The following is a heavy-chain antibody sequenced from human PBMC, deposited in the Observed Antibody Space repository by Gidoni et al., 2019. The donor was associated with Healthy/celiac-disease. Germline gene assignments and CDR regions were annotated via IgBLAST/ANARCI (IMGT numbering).Heavy chain of an antibody. V-gene: IGHV3-7*04. CDR1: GVTFSSYW. CDR2: IKHDGSEK. D-gene: IGHD3-10*01. CDR3: ARDRRNYYGSGSYLDY. J-gene: IGHJ4*02. Sequence: EVQLVESGGGLVQPGGSLRLYCEVSGVTFSSYWMSWVRQAPGKGLGWVANIKHDGSEKYYVDAVKGRFTISRDNAKNSLYLQMNSLRAEDTAVYYCARDRRNYYGSGSYLDYWGQGTLVTVSS.